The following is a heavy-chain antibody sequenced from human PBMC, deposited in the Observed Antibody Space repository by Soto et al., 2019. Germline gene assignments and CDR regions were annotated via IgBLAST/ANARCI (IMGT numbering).Heavy chain of an antibody. D-gene: IGHD3-10*01. V-gene: IGHV1-69*01. CDR2: IIPIFGTA. Sequence: GXLLKVSCKASVGTFSSYAISWVRQAPGQGLEWMGGIIPIFGTANYAQKFQGRVTITADESTSTAYMELSSLRSEDTAVYYCARVEARPGYNWFDPWGQGTLVTVSS. CDR1: VGTFSSYA. CDR3: ARVEARPGYNWFDP. J-gene: IGHJ5*02.